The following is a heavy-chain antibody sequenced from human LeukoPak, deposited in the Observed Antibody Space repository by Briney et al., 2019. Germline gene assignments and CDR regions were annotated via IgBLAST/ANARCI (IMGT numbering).Heavy chain of an antibody. J-gene: IGHJ3*02. D-gene: IGHD3-3*01. CDR3: ARDRAMYYDFWSGSNDAFDI. CDR2: IYTSGST. Sequence: PSETLSLTCTVSGGSISSGSYYWSWIRQPAGKGLEWIGRIYTSGSTNYNPSLKSRVTISVDTSKNQFSLKLSSVTAADTAVYYCARDRAMYYDFWSGSNDAFDIWGQGTMVTVSS. V-gene: IGHV4-61*02. CDR1: GGSISSGSYY.